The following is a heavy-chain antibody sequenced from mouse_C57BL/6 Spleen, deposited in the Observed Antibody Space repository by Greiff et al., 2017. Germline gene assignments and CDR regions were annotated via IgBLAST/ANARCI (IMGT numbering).Heavy chain of an antibody. CDR1: GFTFSDYG. CDR2: ISSGSSTI. CDR3: ASNSNYGAMDY. V-gene: IGHV5-17*01. J-gene: IGHJ4*01. D-gene: IGHD2-5*01. Sequence: DVMLVESGGGLVKPGGSLKLSCAASGFTFSDYGMHWVRQAPEKGLEWVAYISSGSSTIYYADTVKGRFTISRDNAKNTLFLQMTSLRSEDTAMYYCASNSNYGAMDYWGQGTSVTVSS.